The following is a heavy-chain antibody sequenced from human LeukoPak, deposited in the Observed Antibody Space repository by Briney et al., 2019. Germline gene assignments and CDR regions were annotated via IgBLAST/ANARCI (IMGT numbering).Heavy chain of an antibody. Sequence: PGGSLRLSCAASGFTFSSYSMNWVRQAPGKGLEWVSYISSSSSTIYYADSVKGRFTISRDNAKNSLYLQMNSLRAEDTAVYYCASFRYCSSTSCLYYFDYWGQGTLVTVSS. V-gene: IGHV3-48*01. J-gene: IGHJ4*02. CDR3: ASFRYCSSTSCLYYFDY. D-gene: IGHD2-2*01. CDR2: ISSSSSTI. CDR1: GFTFSSYS.